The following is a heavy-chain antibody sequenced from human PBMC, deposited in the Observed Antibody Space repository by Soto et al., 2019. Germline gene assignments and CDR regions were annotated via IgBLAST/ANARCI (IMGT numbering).Heavy chain of an antibody. CDR2: ISYSGST. CDR3: TSSPLDYDSSGHYGAFDI. CDR1: GVSVSSGSNY. V-gene: IGHV4-61*01. J-gene: IGHJ3*02. D-gene: IGHD3-22*01. Sequence: SETLSLTCTVSGVSVSSGSNYWSWIRQPPGKGLEWIGYISYSGSTNYNPSLNSRVTISVDTSKNQFSLKLSSVTAADTAVYYCTSSPLDYDSSGHYGAFDIRGKGPMVTVSS.